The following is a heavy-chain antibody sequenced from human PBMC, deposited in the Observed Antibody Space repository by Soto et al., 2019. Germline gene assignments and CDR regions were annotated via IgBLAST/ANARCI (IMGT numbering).Heavy chain of an antibody. CDR1: GDSVSSNSAA. CDR2: TYYRSKWYN. V-gene: IGHV6-1*01. Sequence: SQTLSLTCAISGDSVSSNSAAWNWIRQSPSRGLEWLGRTYYRSKWYNDYAVSVKSRITINPDTSKNQFSLQLNSVTPEDTAVYYCARDEGGEYYVWGTPLGYFDYWGQGTLVTVSS. CDR3: ARDEGGEYYVWGTPLGYFDY. D-gene: IGHD3-16*01. J-gene: IGHJ4*02.